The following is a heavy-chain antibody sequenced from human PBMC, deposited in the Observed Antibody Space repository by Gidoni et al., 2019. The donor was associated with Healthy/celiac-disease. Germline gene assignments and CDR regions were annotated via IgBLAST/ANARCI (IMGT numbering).Heavy chain of an antibody. J-gene: IGHJ4*02. CDR3: ARDRVDYDSSGRKTWYFDY. CDR1: GGSLSSGSYS. Sequence: QVQLQESGPGLVKPSQTLSLTCTVSGGSLSSGSYSCSWIRQPAGKGLEWIGRTYTSGSTNYNPSLKSRVTISVDTSKNQFSLKLSSVTAADTAVYYCARDRVDYDSSGRKTWYFDYWGQGTLVTVSS. V-gene: IGHV4-61*02. CDR2: TYTSGST. D-gene: IGHD3-22*01.